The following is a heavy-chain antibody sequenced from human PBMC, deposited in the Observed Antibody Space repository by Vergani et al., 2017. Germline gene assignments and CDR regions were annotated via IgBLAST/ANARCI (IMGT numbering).Heavy chain of an antibody. Sequence: QLQLQESGPGLVKPSETLSLTCTVSGGSISSSSYYWGWIRQPPGKGLEWIGSIYYSGSTYYNPSLKSRVTRSVDTSKIQCSLKLSSVTAADTAVYYCVGNVVVTAIPSWFDPWGQGTLVTVSS. CDR2: IYYSGST. V-gene: IGHV4-39*07. J-gene: IGHJ5*02. D-gene: IGHD2-21*02. CDR1: GGSISSSSYY. CDR3: VGNVVVTAIPSWFDP.